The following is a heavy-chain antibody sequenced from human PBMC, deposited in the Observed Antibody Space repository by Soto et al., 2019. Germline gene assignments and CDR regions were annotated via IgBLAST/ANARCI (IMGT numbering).Heavy chain of an antibody. CDR3: ARLYSSGWDGPGRY. J-gene: IGHJ4*02. Sequence: TGGSLRLSCAASGFTFDDYGMSWVRQAPGKGLEWVSGINWNGGSTGYADSVKGRFTISRDNAKNSLYLQMNSLRAEDTALYYCARLYSSGWDGPGRYWGQGTLVTVSS. CDR1: GFTFDDYG. CDR2: INWNGGST. D-gene: IGHD6-19*01. V-gene: IGHV3-20*04.